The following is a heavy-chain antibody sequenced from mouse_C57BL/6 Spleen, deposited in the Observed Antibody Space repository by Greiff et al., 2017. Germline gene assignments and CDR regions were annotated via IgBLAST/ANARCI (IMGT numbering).Heavy chain of an antibody. V-gene: IGHV1-53*01. J-gene: IGHJ2*01. CDR2: INPSNGGT. CDR1: AYTFPSSW. D-gene: IGHD1-2*01. Sequence: VQLQQPGTELVKPGASVKRSCKASAYTFPSSWIPWVKRRPGQGLEWIGNINPSNGGTNYNEKFKIKATLTVDKSSSTAYMQLSSLTSEDSAVYYCARDTTAGFDYWGQGTTLTVSS. CDR3: ARDTTAGFDY.